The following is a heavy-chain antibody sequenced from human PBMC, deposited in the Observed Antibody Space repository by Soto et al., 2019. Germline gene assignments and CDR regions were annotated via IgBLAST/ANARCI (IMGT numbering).Heavy chain of an antibody. CDR3: ARHGSVAAAGHSHYYCFYGVDV. V-gene: IGHV5-51*01. CDR2: IYPGDSDT. J-gene: IGHJ6*02. CDR1: GYSFTSYW. D-gene: IGHD6-13*01. Sequence: GESLKISCKGSGYSFTSYWIGWVRQMPGKGLEWMGIIYPGDSDTRYSPSFQGQVTISADKSISTAYLQWSSLKASDTAMYYCARHGSVAAAGHSHYYCFYGVDVVGQGTTVTVSS.